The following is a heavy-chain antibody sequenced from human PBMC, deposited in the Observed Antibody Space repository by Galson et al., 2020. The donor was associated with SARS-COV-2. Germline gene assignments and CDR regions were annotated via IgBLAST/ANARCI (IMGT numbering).Heavy chain of an antibody. CDR3: TKGTGALYYHQHMDV. Sequence: GGSLRLSCAASGFTFSSYWMNWVRQAPGKGLEWVANIKQDGNEKYYVDSVKGRFTISRDNAKNSLYLQMNSLRAEDTAVYYCTKGTGALYYHQHMDVWGKGTTVTVSS. D-gene: IGHD7-27*01. J-gene: IGHJ6*03. V-gene: IGHV3-7*01. CDR2: IKQDGNEK. CDR1: GFTFSSYW.